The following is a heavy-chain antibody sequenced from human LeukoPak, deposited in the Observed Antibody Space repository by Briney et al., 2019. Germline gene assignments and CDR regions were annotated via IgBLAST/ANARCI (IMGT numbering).Heavy chain of an antibody. CDR1: GYTFTSYG. V-gene: IGHV1-18*01. Sequence: GASVKVSCKASGYTFTSYGISWVRQAPGQGLEWMGWISAYNGNTNYAQKLQGRVTMTTGTSTSTAYMELRSLRSDDTAVYYCARGGLSYYYDSSGYFDYWGQGTLVTVSS. D-gene: IGHD3-22*01. CDR3: ARGGLSYYYDSSGYFDY. CDR2: ISAYNGNT. J-gene: IGHJ4*02.